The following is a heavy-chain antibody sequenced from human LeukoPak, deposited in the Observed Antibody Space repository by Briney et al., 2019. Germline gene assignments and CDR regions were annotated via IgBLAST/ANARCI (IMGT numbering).Heavy chain of an antibody. CDR2: IYYSGST. Sequence: SETLSLTCTVSGGSISSYYWSWIRQPPGKGLEWIGYIYYSGSTNYNPSLKSRVTISVDTSKNQFSLKLNSVTAADTAVYYCARRMNTSGWLDHWGQGTLVTVSS. CDR1: GGSISSYY. D-gene: IGHD6-19*01. J-gene: IGHJ5*02. CDR3: ARRMNTSGWLDH. V-gene: IGHV4-59*08.